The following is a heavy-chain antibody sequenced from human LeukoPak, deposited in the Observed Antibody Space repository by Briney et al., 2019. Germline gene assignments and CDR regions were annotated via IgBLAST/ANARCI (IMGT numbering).Heavy chain of an antibody. Sequence: PGGSLRLSCAASGFTFSSYGMHWVRQAPGKGLEWVAFIRYDGSNKYYADSVKGRFTISRDNSKNTLYLQMNSLRAEDTAVYYCAKDLPSEYSSSWDSDYWGQGTLVTVSS. J-gene: IGHJ4*02. CDR3: AKDLPSEYSSSWDSDY. D-gene: IGHD6-13*01. CDR2: IRYDGSNK. CDR1: GFTFSSYG. V-gene: IGHV3-30*02.